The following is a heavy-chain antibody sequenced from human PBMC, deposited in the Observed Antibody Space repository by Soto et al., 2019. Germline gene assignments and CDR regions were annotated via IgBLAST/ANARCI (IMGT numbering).Heavy chain of an antibody. CDR3: ARDNSCSGGSCYGYDWFDP. CDR2: IYYSGST. CDR1: GGSISSGGYY. Sequence: TSETLSLTCTVSGGSISSGGYYWSWIRQHPGKGLEWIGYIYYSGSTYYNPSLKSRVTISVDTSKNQFSLKLSSVTAADTAVYYCARDNSCSGGSCYGYDWFDPWGQGTLVTVSS. D-gene: IGHD2-15*01. J-gene: IGHJ5*02. V-gene: IGHV4-31*03.